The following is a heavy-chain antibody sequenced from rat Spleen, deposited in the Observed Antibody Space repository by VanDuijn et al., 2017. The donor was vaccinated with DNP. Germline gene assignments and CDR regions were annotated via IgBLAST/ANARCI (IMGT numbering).Heavy chain of an antibody. D-gene: IGHD1-1*01. Sequence: QVQLKESGPGLVKPSETLSLTCTVSGFSLTSYHVSWVRQPPGKGLEWMGVLWTDGDTSYNSALKSRLSLSRDTSKSQVFLKMNSLQAEDTATYYCARDQVITFFDHWGQGVMVTVSS. V-gene: IGHV2-32*01. CDR1: GFSLTSYH. CDR3: ARDQVITFFDH. CDR2: LWTDGDT. J-gene: IGHJ2*01.